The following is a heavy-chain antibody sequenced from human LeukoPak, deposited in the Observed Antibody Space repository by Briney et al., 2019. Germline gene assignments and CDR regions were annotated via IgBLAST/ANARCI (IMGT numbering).Heavy chain of an antibody. V-gene: IGHV3-30-3*01. D-gene: IGHD3-16*01. CDR3: ARNQQLGGHSYYYYGMDV. CDR2: ISYDGSNK. Sequence: GGSLRLSCAASGFTFSSYAMHWVRQAPGKGLEWVAVISYDGSNKYYADSVKGRFTISRDNSKNTLYLQMNSLRADDTAIYYCARNQQLGGHSYYYYGMDVWGQGTTVTVSS. J-gene: IGHJ6*02. CDR1: GFTFSSYA.